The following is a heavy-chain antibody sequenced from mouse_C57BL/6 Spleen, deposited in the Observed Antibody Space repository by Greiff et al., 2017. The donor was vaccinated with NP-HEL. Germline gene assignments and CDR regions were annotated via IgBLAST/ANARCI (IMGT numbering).Heavy chain of an antibody. J-gene: IGHJ1*03. Sequence: QVQLQQPGAELVRPGSSVKLSCKASGYTFTSYWMHWVKQRPIQGLEWIGNIDPSDSETHYNQKFKDKATLTVDKSSSTAYMQLSSLTSEDSAVYYCARERGGYDGYFDVWGTGTTVTVSS. CDR3: ARERGGYDGYFDV. D-gene: IGHD2-2*01. V-gene: IGHV1-52*01. CDR1: GYTFTSYW. CDR2: IDPSDSET.